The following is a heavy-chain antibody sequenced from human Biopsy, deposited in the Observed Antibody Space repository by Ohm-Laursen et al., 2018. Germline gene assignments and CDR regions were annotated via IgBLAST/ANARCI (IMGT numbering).Heavy chain of an antibody. D-gene: IGHD1-26*01. V-gene: IGHV1-69*01. CDR1: GGTFINYA. Sequence: SSVKVSCKAFGGTFINYAISWVRQAPGQGLEWMGGIIPMFGTANYAQMFQGRVTISADESTSTSYMELSSLTTEDTAIYHCARGPHSGSHSCFDYWGRGTLVTVSS. CDR2: IIPMFGTA. CDR3: ARGPHSGSHSCFDY. J-gene: IGHJ4*02.